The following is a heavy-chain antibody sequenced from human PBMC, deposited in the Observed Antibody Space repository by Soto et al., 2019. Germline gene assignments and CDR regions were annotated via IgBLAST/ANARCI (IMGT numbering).Heavy chain of an antibody. CDR2: ISSGGSSD. V-gene: IGHV3-30*18. CDR3: AKDRGLAESGTLTHYYYGMDV. CDR1: GFTLTNNG. D-gene: IGHD1-26*01. J-gene: IGHJ6*02. Sequence: QVQLLESGGGVVQPGRSLRLSCVASGFTLTNNGMHWVRQAPGQGLEWVAVISSGGSSDYYGDSVRGRFTIPRDTSKNTLFQEMNSPPTADTAVYYCAKDRGLAESGTLTHYYYGMDVWGQGTSVTVS.